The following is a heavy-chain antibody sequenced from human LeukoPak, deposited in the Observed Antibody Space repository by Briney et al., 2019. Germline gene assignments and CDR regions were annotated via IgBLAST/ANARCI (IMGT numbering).Heavy chain of an antibody. J-gene: IGHJ5*02. CDR2: ISYDGSNK. Sequence: GRSLRLSCAASGFTFSSYAMHWVRRAPGKGLEWVAVISYDGSNKYYADSVKGRSTISRDNSKNTLYLQMNSLRAEDTAVFYCARDRGLGGYCSSTSCYKDNWFDPWGQGTLVTVSS. CDR1: GFTFSSYA. CDR3: ARDRGLGGYCSSTSCYKDNWFDP. V-gene: IGHV3-30-3*01. D-gene: IGHD2-2*02.